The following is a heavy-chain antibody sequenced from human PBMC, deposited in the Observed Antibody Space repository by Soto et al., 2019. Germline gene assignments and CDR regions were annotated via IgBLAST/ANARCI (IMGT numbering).Heavy chain of an antibody. V-gene: IGHV4-59*08. CDR1: GGSISSYY. D-gene: IGHD5-18*01. CDR2: IYYSGST. J-gene: IGHJ4*02. CDR3: ARRYGSCFDY. Sequence: QVQLQESGPGLVKPSETLSLTCTVSGGSISSYYWSWIRQPPGKGLEWIGYIYYSGSTNYNPPLKGRVTISVDSSKTHFALKLSPVTAADTAVYYCARRYGSCFDYWGQGTLVTVAS.